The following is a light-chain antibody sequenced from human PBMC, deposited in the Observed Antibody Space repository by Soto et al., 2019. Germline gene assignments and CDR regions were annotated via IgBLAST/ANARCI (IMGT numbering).Light chain of an antibody. CDR2: KVS. V-gene: IGKV2-30*02. Sequence: DVVMTQSPLSLPVTLGQPASISCRSSQSLIHSDGDTYLNWFQQRPGQSPRRLIYKVSDRDSGVPDRFSGSGSGTDFTMKISRVEAEDVRIYYCMQGTHWPWTFSQGTEVEIK. CDR3: MQGTHWPWT. CDR1: QSLIHSDGDTY. J-gene: IGKJ1*01.